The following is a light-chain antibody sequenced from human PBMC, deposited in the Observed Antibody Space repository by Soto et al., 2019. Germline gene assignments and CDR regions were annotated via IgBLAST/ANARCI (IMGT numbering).Light chain of an antibody. V-gene: IGKV1-8*01. CDR1: QGISSY. CDR2: AAS. CDR3: QQYNTWRSIT. Sequence: AIRMTQSPSSFSASTGYRVTXXXXXSQGISSYLAWYQQKPGKAPKLLIYAASTLQSGVPSRFSGSGSGTDFTLTISSLQSEDFAVYYCQQYNTWRSITFGQGTRLEI. J-gene: IGKJ5*01.